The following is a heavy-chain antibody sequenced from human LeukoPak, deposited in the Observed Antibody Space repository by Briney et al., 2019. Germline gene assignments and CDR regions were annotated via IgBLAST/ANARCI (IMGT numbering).Heavy chain of an antibody. Sequence: PGRSLRLSCAASGFTFSSYGMHWVRQAPGKGLEWVAVISYDGSNKYYADSVKGRFTISRDSSKNTLYLQMNSLRAEDTAVYYCAKDIVVVPAAIWDDAFDIWGQGTMVTVSS. CDR3: AKDIVVVPAAIWDDAFDI. D-gene: IGHD2-2*02. J-gene: IGHJ3*02. CDR1: GFTFSSYG. V-gene: IGHV3-30*18. CDR2: ISYDGSNK.